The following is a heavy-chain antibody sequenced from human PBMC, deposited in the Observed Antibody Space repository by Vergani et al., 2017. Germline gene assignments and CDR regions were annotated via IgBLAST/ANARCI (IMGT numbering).Heavy chain of an antibody. CDR2: FYYSGST. Sequence: QVQLQESGPGLVKPSQTLSLTCTVSGGSISSGGYYWSWIRQHPGKGLEWIGYFYYSGSTYYNPSLKSRVTISVDTSKNQFSLKLSSVTAADTAVYYCARDRGDWNGRRGAFDIWGQGTMVTVSS. D-gene: IGHD1-1*01. V-gene: IGHV4-31*03. J-gene: IGHJ3*02. CDR1: GGSISSGGYY. CDR3: ARDRGDWNGRRGAFDI.